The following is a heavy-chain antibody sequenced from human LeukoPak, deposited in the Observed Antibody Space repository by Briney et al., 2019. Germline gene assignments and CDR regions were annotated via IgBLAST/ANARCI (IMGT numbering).Heavy chain of an antibody. CDR3: ARATPTNNYCSSTSCYAPYYYYGMDV. CDR1: GYTFTSYG. D-gene: IGHD2-2*01. Sequence: ASVKVSCKASGYTFTSYGISWVRQAPGQGLEWMGWISAYNGNTNYAQKLQGRVTMTTATSTSTAYMELRSLRSDDTAVYYCARATPTNNYCSSTSCYAPYYYYGMDVWGQGTTVTVSS. CDR2: ISAYNGNT. J-gene: IGHJ6*02. V-gene: IGHV1-18*01.